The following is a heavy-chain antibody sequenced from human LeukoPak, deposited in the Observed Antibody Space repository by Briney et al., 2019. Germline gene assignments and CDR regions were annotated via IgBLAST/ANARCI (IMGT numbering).Heavy chain of an antibody. D-gene: IGHD1-26*01. Sequence: PGGSLRLSCAASGFTFSSYWMSWVRQAPGKGLEWVANIKQNGSEKYYVDSVKGRFTISRDNAKNSLYLQMSSLRAEDTAVYYCARGRSGSYWGYFDYWGQGTLVTVSS. CDR3: ARGRSGSYWGYFDY. J-gene: IGHJ4*02. CDR2: IKQNGSEK. V-gene: IGHV3-7*01. CDR1: GFTFSSYW.